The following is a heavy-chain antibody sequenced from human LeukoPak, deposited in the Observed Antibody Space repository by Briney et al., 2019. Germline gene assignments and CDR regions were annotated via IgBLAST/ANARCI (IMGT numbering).Heavy chain of an antibody. CDR1: GFTFSSYS. D-gene: IGHD2-2*01. CDR3: ARSVLGYCSSTSCHNWFDP. CDR2: ISSSSSYI. Sequence: PGGSLRLSCAASGFTFSSYSMNWVRQAPGKGLEWVSSISSSSSYIYYADSVKGRFTISRDNAKNSLYLQMNSLKAEDTAVYYCARSVLGYCSSTSCHNWFDPWGQGTLGTVSS. V-gene: IGHV3-21*01. J-gene: IGHJ5*02.